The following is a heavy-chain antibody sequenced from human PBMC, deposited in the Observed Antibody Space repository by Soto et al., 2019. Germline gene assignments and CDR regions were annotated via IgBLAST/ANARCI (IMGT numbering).Heavy chain of an antibody. Sequence: GGSLRLSCAACGFTFDDYAMHWVRQAPGKGLEWVSGISWNSGSICYADSVKGRFTISGDNSKNTLYLQMNSLRAEDTAVYYCAKDSFGGVIVYYFDYWGQGTLVTVSS. CDR1: GFTFDDYA. CDR2: ISWNSGSI. J-gene: IGHJ4*02. CDR3: AKDSFGGVIVYYFDY. D-gene: IGHD3-16*02. V-gene: IGHV3-9*01.